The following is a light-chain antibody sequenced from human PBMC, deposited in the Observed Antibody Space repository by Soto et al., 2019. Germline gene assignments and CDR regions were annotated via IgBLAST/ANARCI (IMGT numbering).Light chain of an antibody. Sequence: EIVLTQSPGTLSLSPGERATLSCRASQIVSSYLAWYQQKPGQAPRLLIYDASTRATGIPARFSGGGSGTDFTLTISSLEPEDFAVYYCQQRSNWPWTFGQGTKVEIK. CDR3: QQRSNWPWT. CDR1: QIVSSY. CDR2: DAS. J-gene: IGKJ1*01. V-gene: IGKV3-11*01.